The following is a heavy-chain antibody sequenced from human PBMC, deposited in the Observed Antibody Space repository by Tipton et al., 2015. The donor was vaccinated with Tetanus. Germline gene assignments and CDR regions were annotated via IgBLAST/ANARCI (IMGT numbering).Heavy chain of an antibody. Sequence: SLRLSCAASGFTFSNSGMHWVRQAPGKGLEWVAIISYDGNYQSYAESVKGRFTISRDNSKSTLILQMNGLRAQDTAVYYCIFTISWSPIACWAQVSLVTVSS. CDR2: ISYDGNYQ. D-gene: IGHD2-2*01. CDR3: IFTISWSPIAC. CDR1: GFTFSNSG. V-gene: IGHV3-30*03. J-gene: IGHJ4*03.